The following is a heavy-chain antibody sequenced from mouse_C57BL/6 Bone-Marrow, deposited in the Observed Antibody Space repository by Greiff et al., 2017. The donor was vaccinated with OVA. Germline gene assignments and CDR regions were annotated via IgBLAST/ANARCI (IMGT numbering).Heavy chain of an antibody. CDR3: ARSYYGSSYVGY. CDR2: ISGGGGNT. CDR1: GFTFSSYT. V-gene: IGHV5-9*01. D-gene: IGHD1-1*01. Sequence: EVKLVESGGGLVKPGGSLKLSCAASGFTFSSYTMSWVRQTPEKRLEWVATISGGGGNTYYPDSVKGRFTISRDNAKNTLYPQMSSLRSEDTALYYCARSYYGSSYVGYWGQGTTLTVSS. J-gene: IGHJ2*01.